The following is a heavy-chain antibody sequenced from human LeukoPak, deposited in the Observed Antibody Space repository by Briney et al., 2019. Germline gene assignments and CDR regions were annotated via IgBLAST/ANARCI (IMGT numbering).Heavy chain of an antibody. CDR2: IRSKAYGGTT. D-gene: IGHD4-17*01. CDR3: TRPNYGDYGLDYFDY. V-gene: IGHV3-49*03. Sequence: GGSLRLSCTASGFTLGDYAMSWFRQAPGKGLEWVGFIRSKAYGGTTEYAASVKGRFTISGDDSKSIAYLQMNSLKTEDTAVYYCTRPNYGDYGLDYFDYWGQGTLVTVSS. CDR1: GFTLGDYA. J-gene: IGHJ4*02.